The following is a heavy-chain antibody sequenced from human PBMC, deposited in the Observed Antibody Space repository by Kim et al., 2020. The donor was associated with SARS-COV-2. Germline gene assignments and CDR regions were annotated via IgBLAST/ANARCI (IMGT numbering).Heavy chain of an antibody. CDR3: ARDRGALYIDH. J-gene: IGHJ4*02. Sequence: NKGDAVKGRFTISRDNFKNTVYLKMDSLGAEDTAVYYCARDRGALYIDHWGQGALVTVSS. V-gene: IGHV3-30*07. D-gene: IGHD1-26*01.